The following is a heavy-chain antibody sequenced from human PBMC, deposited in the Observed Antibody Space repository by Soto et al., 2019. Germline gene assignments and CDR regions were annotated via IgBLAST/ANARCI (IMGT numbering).Heavy chain of an antibody. CDR2: ISSNGGST. CDR3: ARVAWGVRGVTSYYFDY. CDR1: GFTFSSYA. D-gene: IGHD3-10*01. J-gene: IGHJ4*02. V-gene: IGHV3-64*01. Sequence: GGSLRLSCAASGFTFSSYAMHWVRQAPGKGLEYVSAISSNGGSTFYANSVKGGFTISRDNSKNTLYLQMGILRAEDMAVYYCARVAWGVRGVTSYYFDYWGQGTLVTVSS.